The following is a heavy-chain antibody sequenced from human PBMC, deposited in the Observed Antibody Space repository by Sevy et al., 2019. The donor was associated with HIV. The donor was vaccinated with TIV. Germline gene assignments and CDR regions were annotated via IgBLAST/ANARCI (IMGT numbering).Heavy chain of an antibody. CDR3: AKAGYDSKGVVTNGFDY. J-gene: IGHJ4*02. Sequence: GGSLRLSCAASGFTFGTYAMSWVRQAPGKGLEWVSTISGSGGRTYYADSVKGRFTISRDKSKNTLYLQMNSLRAEDTAIYYCAKAGYDSKGVVTNGFDYWGQGTLVTVSS. CDR2: ISGSGGRT. D-gene: IGHD2-21*02. CDR1: GFTFGTYA. V-gene: IGHV3-23*01.